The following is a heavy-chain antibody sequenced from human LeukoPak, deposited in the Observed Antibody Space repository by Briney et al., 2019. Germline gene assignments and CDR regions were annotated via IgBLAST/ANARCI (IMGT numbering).Heavy chain of an antibody. CDR1: GFTISSYA. J-gene: IGHJ4*02. Sequence: GGSLRLSCAASGFTISSYAMSWVRQAPGKGLEWVSAISGSGGSTYYADSVKGRFTISRDNSKNTLYLQMNSLKTEDTAVYYCTTVSGDDYWGQGTLVTVSS. CDR2: ISGSGGST. CDR3: TTVSGDDY. D-gene: IGHD4-17*01. V-gene: IGHV3-23*01.